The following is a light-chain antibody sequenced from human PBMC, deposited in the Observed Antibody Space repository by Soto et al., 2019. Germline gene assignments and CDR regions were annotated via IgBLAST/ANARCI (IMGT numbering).Light chain of an antibody. CDR3: AAWDDSLSGYV. V-gene: IGLV1-47*01. CDR2: RNN. Sequence: QSVLTQPPSASGTPGQRVTISCSGSSSNIGNHYVYWYQHLPGTAPKLLIYRNNQRPSGVPDRFSGSHSGTSSSLAISGLRSEDEADYYCAAWDDSLSGYVFGTGTKLTVL. J-gene: IGLJ1*01. CDR1: SSNIGNHY.